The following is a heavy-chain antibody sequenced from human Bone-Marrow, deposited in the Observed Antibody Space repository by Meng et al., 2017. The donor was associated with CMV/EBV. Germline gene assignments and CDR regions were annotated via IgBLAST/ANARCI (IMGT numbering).Heavy chain of an antibody. D-gene: IGHD3-22*01. CDR3: ARGHISSGFKFDP. Sequence: SETLSLTCTVSGGSISSGGYYWSWIRQHPGKGLEWIGYIYYSGSTYYNPSLKSRVTISVDTSKNQFSLKLSSVTAADTAVYYCARGHISSGFKFDPWGQGTLVTVSS. CDR2: IYYSGST. J-gene: IGHJ5*02. CDR1: GGSISSGGYY. V-gene: IGHV4-31*03.